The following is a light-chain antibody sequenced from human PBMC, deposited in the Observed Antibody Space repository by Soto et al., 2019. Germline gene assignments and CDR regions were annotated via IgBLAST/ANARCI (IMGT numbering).Light chain of an antibody. V-gene: IGKV3-20*01. J-gene: IGKJ2*01. Sequence: EDVLMQSPGTVSLSPGERGTLSCGASQSVSSTCLAWYQQKPGQAPRLLIYGASNRATGIPDRFSGSGSGTDFTLTISRLEPEDFAVFYCQQYLTSPPMYTFGQGTKLEIK. CDR3: QQYLTSPPMYT. CDR1: QSVSSTC. CDR2: GAS.